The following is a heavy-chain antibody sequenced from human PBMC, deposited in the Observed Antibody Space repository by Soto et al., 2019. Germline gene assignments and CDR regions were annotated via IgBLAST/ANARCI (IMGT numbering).Heavy chain of an antibody. Sequence: SETLSLTCTVSGGYISSGGYYWSWIRQHPGKGLEWIGYIYYSGSTYYNPSLKSRVTISVDTSKNQFSLKLSSVTAADTAVYYCARVRCSSTSCPYYYYYMDVWGKGTTVTVSS. CDR2: IYYSGST. CDR3: ARVRCSSTSCPYYYYYMDV. CDR1: GGYISSGGYY. D-gene: IGHD2-2*01. V-gene: IGHV4-31*03. J-gene: IGHJ6*03.